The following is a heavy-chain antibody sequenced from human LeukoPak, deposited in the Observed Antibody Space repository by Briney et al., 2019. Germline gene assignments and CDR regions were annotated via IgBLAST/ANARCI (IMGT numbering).Heavy chain of an antibody. J-gene: IGHJ3*02. Sequence: PGGSLRLSCAASGFTLSSYSMNWVRQAPGKGLEWVSSISSSSSYIYYADSVKRRFPISRDNAKLSVYLQMNSLRPEDTAVYYCARDGEAHAFDIWGQGTMVTVSS. CDR2: ISSSSSYI. CDR3: ARDGEAHAFDI. V-gene: IGHV3-21*01. CDR1: GFTLSSYS.